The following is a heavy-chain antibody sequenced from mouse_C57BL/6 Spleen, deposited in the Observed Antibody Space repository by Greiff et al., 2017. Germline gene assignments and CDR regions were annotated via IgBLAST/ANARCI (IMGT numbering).Heavy chain of an antibody. V-gene: IGHV5-9*01. D-gene: IGHD4-1*01. Sequence: DVKLVESGGGLVKPGGSLKLSCAASGFTFSSYTMSWVRQTPEKRLEWVATISGGGGNTYYPDSVKGRFTISRDNAKNTLYLQMSSLRSEDTALYYCARQGTGDYFDYWGQGTTLTVSS. CDR2: ISGGGGNT. CDR3: ARQGTGDYFDY. CDR1: GFTFSSYT. J-gene: IGHJ2*01.